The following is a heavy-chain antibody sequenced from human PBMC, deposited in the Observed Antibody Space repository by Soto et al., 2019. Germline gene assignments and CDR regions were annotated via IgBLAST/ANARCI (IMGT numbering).Heavy chain of an antibody. J-gene: IGHJ4*02. V-gene: IGHV4-39*01. Sequence: SETLSLTCTVSGGSISSSSYYWGWIRQPPGKGLEWIGSIYYSGSTYYNPSLKSRVTISVDTSKNQFSLKLSSVTAADTAVYYCASNVTDRGVHFDYWGQGTLVTVSS. CDR3: ASNVTDRGVHFDY. D-gene: IGHD3-10*01. CDR1: GGSISSSSYY. CDR2: IYYSGST.